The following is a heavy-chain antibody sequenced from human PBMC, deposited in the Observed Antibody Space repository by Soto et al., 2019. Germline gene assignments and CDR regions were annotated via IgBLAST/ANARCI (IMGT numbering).Heavy chain of an antibody. Sequence: QVQLVQSGAEVKKPGSSVKVSCKASGGTFSSYAISWVRQAPGQGLEWMGGIIPIFGTANYAQKFHGRVTITADESTSTAYRELGSLRSEDTAVYYCARVPNYDFWSGYRYYYYGMDVWSQGTTVTVSS. CDR2: IIPIFGTA. J-gene: IGHJ6*02. V-gene: IGHV1-69*01. CDR3: ARVPNYDFWSGYRYYYYGMDV. CDR1: GGTFSSYA. D-gene: IGHD3-3*01.